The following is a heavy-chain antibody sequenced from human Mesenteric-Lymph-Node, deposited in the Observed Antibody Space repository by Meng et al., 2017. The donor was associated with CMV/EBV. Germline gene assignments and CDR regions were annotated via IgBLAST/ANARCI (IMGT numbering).Heavy chain of an antibody. Sequence: GSLRLSCAASGFTFSSYSMNWVRQPPGKGLEWIGEINHSGSTNYNPSLKSRVTISVDTSKNQFSLKLSSVTAADTAVYYCARVSDSSGYYSWFDPWGQGTLVTVSS. CDR3: ARVSDSSGYYSWFDP. V-gene: IGHV4-34*01. D-gene: IGHD3-22*01. CDR2: INHSGST. CDR1: GFTFSSYS. J-gene: IGHJ5*02.